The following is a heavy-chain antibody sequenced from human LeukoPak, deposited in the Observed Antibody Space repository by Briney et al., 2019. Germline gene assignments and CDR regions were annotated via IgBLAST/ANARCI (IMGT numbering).Heavy chain of an antibody. CDR2: IRYDGSNK. Sequence: GGSLRLSCAAPGFTFSSYGMHWVRQAPGKGLEWVAFIRYDGSNKYYADSVKGRFTISRDNSKNTQYLQMNSLRVEDTAVYYCANGVGMITFGGVIVPFDYWGQGTLVTVSS. D-gene: IGHD3-16*02. J-gene: IGHJ4*02. CDR1: GFTFSSYG. V-gene: IGHV3-30*02. CDR3: ANGVGMITFGGVIVPFDY.